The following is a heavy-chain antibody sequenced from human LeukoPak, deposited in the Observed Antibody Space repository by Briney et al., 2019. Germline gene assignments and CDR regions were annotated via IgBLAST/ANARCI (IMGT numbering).Heavy chain of an antibody. CDR2: ISGSGDST. CDR1: GFTFSSSA. CDR3: AKGMSGSCYSGLHC. J-gene: IGHJ4*02. D-gene: IGHD2-15*01. Sequence: GGSLRLSCAASGFTFSSSAMTWVRQAPGKGLEWVSVISGSGDSTFYADSVKGRFTISRDSSKNTVYLRMNSLRAGDTAIYYCAKGMSGSCYSGLHCWGQGTLVTVSS. V-gene: IGHV3-23*01.